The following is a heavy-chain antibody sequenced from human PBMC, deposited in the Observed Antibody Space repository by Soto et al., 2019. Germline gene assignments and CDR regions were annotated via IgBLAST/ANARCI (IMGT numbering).Heavy chain of an antibody. CDR1: GFTFSIYA. J-gene: IGHJ4*02. CDR2: ISDNGGST. V-gene: IGHV3-23*01. CDR3: AKGGDFWRGYPFDF. Sequence: HPGGSLRLSCAASGFTFSIYAMSWVRQAPGEGLEWVSAISDNGGSTYYADSVKGRFTISRDTSKNTLSLQMNSLRAGDTAIYYCAKGGDFWRGYPFDFWGQGTPVTVSS. D-gene: IGHD3-3*01.